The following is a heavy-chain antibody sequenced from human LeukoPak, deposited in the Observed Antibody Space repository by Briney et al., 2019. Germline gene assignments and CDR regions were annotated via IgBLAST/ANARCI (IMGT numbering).Heavy chain of an antibody. D-gene: IGHD6-13*01. J-gene: IGHJ5*02. V-gene: IGHV3-23*01. CDR2: ITGSGGTT. Sequence: GGSLRLSCAASGFTFDDYAMHWVRQAPGKGLEWVSGITGSGGTTYYADSVKGRFTISRDNYKNTVYLQMNSLRAEDTAVYYCARESPSSWYSPGWFDPWGQGTLVTVSS. CDR3: ARESPSSWYSPGWFDP. CDR1: GFTFDDYA.